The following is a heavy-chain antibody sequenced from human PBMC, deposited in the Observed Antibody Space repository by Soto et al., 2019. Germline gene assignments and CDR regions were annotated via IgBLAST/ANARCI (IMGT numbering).Heavy chain of an antibody. CDR3: ARISEELGIFGVVMTYYRDV. Sequence: QVTLKESGPVLVKPTETLTLTCTVSGFSLSNDRMGVSWIRHPPGKALEWLAHIFSNDEKSYSTSLKSRLTIAKNTAKGQVVMTMTNMDPVDTATYYCARISEELGIFGVVMTYYRDVWVKGTTVTVSS. V-gene: IGHV2-26*01. D-gene: IGHD3-3*01. J-gene: IGHJ6*03. CDR2: IFSNDEK. CDR1: GFSLSNDRMG.